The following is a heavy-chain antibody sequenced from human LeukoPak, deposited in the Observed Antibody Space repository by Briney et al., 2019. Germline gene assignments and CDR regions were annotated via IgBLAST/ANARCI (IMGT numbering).Heavy chain of an antibody. Sequence: GRSLRLSCAASGFTFSSYGMHWVRQAPGKGLEWVAVISYDGSNKYYADSVKGRFTISRDNSKNTLYLQMNSLRAEDTAVYYCAKDRLLWFGESTTGAFDYWGQGTLVTVSS. CDR1: GFTFSSYG. D-gene: IGHD3-10*01. CDR3: AKDRLLWFGESTTGAFDY. CDR2: ISYDGSNK. V-gene: IGHV3-30*18. J-gene: IGHJ4*02.